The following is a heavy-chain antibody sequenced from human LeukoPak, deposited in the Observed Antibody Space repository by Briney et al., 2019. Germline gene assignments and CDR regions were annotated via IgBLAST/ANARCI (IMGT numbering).Heavy chain of an antibody. V-gene: IGHV4-59*01. Sequence: SETLSLTCTVSGGSISSYYWSWIRQPPGKGLEWIWYIYYSGSTNYNPSLKSRVTISVDTSKNQFSLKLSSVTAADTAVYYCARAGFDRGYDRYYYYGMDVWGQGTTVTVSS. CDR1: GGSISSYY. CDR2: IYYSGST. D-gene: IGHD5-12*01. J-gene: IGHJ6*02. CDR3: ARAGFDRGYDRYYYYGMDV.